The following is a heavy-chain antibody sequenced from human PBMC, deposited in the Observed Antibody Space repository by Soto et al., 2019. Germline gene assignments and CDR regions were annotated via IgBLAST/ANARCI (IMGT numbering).Heavy chain of an antibody. J-gene: IGHJ4*02. CDR3: ARDRSSYGIFDY. CDR1: GGSISSGGYY. Sequence: SETLSLTCTVSGGSISSGGYYWSWIRQHPGKGLEWIGYIYYSGSTYYNPSLKSRVTISVDTSKNQFSLKLSSVTAADTAVYYCARDRSSYGIFDYWGQGTLVTVS. D-gene: IGHD5-18*01. V-gene: IGHV4-31*03. CDR2: IYYSGST.